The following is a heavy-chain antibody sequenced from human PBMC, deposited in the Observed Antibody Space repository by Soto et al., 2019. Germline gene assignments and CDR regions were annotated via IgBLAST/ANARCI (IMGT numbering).Heavy chain of an antibody. D-gene: IGHD5-12*01. J-gene: IGHJ4*02. CDR2: IIPLLDIA. CDR3: AGDSPIGSTFSGYEAIDY. V-gene: IGHV1-69*08. CDR1: GGTFSNDI. Sequence: QVQLVQSGAEVKKPGSSVKVSCKTSGGTFSNDIITWVRQAPGQGLEWMGRIIPLLDIANYAQKFQGRVTMTADKSTCTAYMELNSLRSEDTAVYYCAGDSPIGSTFSGYEAIDYWGQGTLVTVSS.